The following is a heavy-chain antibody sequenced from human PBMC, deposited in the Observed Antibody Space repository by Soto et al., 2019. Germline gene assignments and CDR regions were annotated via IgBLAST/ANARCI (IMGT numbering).Heavy chain of an antibody. D-gene: IGHD3-9*01. J-gene: IGHJ6*02. CDR2: ISSIGST. CDR1: GGSIISGDYF. CDR3: ARGLVIRPYYYHGMDV. Sequence: SGTLSLTCTVSGGSIISGDYFWSWLRQSPGKGLEWIGYISSIGSTYYNPSLKSRVSVSRDTSKNQFSLKLSSVTTTDTAVYYCARGLVIRPYYYHGMDVWGQGITVTAP. V-gene: IGHV4-30-4*01.